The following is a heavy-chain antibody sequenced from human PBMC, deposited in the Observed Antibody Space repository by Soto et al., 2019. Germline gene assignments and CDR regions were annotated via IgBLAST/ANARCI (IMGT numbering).Heavy chain of an antibody. CDR1: GFTFSSYS. Sequence: PGGSLRLSCAASGFTFSSYSMNWVRQAPGKGLEWVSSISSSSSYIYYADSVKGRFTISRDNAKNSLYLQMNSLRAEDTAVYYCARDLNDYIWEPSDYWGQGTLVTVSS. J-gene: IGHJ4*02. CDR2: ISSSSSYI. V-gene: IGHV3-21*01. D-gene: IGHD3-16*01. CDR3: ARDLNDYIWEPSDY.